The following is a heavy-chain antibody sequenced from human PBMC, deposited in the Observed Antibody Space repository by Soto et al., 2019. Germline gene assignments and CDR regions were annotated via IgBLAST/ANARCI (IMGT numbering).Heavy chain of an antibody. J-gene: IGHJ6*03. CDR3: AKGGCTNGVCLYPLYYYYMDV. Sequence: GGSLRLSCAASGFTFSSYGMHWVRQAPGKGLEWVAVISYDGSNKYYADSVKGRFTISRDNSKNTLNLKMNSLRAEDTAGYYCAKGGCTNGVCLYPLYYYYMDVWDKGTTVTVSS. CDR1: GFTFSSYG. CDR2: ISYDGSNK. D-gene: IGHD2-8*01. V-gene: IGHV3-30*18.